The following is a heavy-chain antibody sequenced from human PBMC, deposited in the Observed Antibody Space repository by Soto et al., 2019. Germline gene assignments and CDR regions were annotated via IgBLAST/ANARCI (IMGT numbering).Heavy chain of an antibody. CDR3: ARVHMTTVTQNYYFDY. D-gene: IGHD4-4*01. J-gene: IGHJ4*02. Sequence: SETLSLTCTVSGGSISSVDYYWSWIRQPPGKGLEWIGYIYYSGSTYYNPSLKSRVTISVDTSKNQFSMKLSSVTAADTAVYYCARVHMTTVTQNYYFDYWGQGALVAVSS. CDR2: IYYSGST. CDR1: GGSISSVDYY. V-gene: IGHV4-30-4*02.